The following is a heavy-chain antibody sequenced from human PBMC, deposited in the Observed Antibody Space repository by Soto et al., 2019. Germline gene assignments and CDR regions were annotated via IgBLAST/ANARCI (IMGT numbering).Heavy chain of an antibody. CDR2: IRSKAYGGTT. Sequence: GGSLRLSCTASGFTFGDYAMSWFRQAPGKGLEWVGFIRSKAYGGTTEYAASVKGRFTISRDDSKSIAYLQMNSLKTEDTAVYYCTRPHMPYRVVIIPVDYWGQGTLVTVSS. CDR1: GFTFGDYA. CDR3: TRPHMPYRVVIIPVDY. D-gene: IGHD3-3*01. J-gene: IGHJ4*02. V-gene: IGHV3-49*03.